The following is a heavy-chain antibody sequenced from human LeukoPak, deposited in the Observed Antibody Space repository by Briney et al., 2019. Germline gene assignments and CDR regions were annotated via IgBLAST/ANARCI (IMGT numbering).Heavy chain of an antibody. V-gene: IGHV4-34*01. D-gene: IGHD2-2*01. J-gene: IGHJ5*02. CDR3: PRGQVPAARGYSWFDP. CDR1: GWSFNDYY. Sequence: PSETLSLTCAGYGWSFNDYYWNWIRQPPGKGLEWIGEINARGDTNFNPSLKSRVTISVDTSKSQFSLRLPPMIAADTAVYYCPRGQVPAARGYSWFDPWGQGTLVTVSS. CDR2: INARGDT.